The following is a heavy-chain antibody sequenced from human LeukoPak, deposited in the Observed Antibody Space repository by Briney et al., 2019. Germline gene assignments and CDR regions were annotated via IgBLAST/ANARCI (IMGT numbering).Heavy chain of an antibody. D-gene: IGHD3-22*01. V-gene: IGHV3-30*02. CDR3: AKEGIAVVTLYYYYYYYMDV. Sequence: GGSLRLSCAASGFTFSSYSMNWVRQAPGKGLEWVAFIRYDGSNKYYADSVKGRFTISRDNSKNTLYLQMNSLRAEDTAVYYCAKEGIAVVTLYYYYYYYMDVWGKGTTVTISS. CDR1: GFTFSSYS. CDR2: IRYDGSNK. J-gene: IGHJ6*03.